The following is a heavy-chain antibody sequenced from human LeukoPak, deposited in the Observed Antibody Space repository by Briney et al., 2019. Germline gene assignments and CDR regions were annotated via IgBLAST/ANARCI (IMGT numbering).Heavy chain of an antibody. V-gene: IGHV3-64*01. J-gene: IGHJ4*02. CDR1: GFTFSSYA. D-gene: IGHD3-10*01. Sequence: PGGSLRLSCAASGFTFSSYAMHWVRQAPGKGLEYVSAISSNGGSTYYANSVKGRFTISRDNSKNTLYLQMGSLRAEDMAVHYCARDRGVSSFAYYFDYWGQGTLVTVSS. CDR3: ARDRGVSSFAYYFDY. CDR2: ISSNGGST.